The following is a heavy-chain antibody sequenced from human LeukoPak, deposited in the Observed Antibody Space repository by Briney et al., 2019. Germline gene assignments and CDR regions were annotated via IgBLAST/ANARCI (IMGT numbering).Heavy chain of an antibody. V-gene: IGHV4-39*07. Sequence: PSETLSLTCTVSGGSISSSSYYWAWVRQPPGKGLEWVGSIFYSGSTNYNPSLKSRVTISVDTSKNQFSLKLSSVTAADTAVYYCARDMGDYDSSGYKHFFGYWGQGTLVTVSS. CDR1: GGSISSSSYY. CDR3: ARDMGDYDSSGYKHFFGY. D-gene: IGHD3-22*01. J-gene: IGHJ4*02. CDR2: IFYSGST.